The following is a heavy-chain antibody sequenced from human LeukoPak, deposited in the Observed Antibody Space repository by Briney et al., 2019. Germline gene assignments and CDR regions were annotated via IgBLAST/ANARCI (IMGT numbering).Heavy chain of an antibody. Sequence: SSETLSLTCAVSGGSITSGNWWTWVRQSPGKGLEWIGEIHHGGTTNYNPSLKSRVTISVDTSKNQFSLKLSSVTAADTAVYYCARERDYGSGSYYNRGYYYMDVWGKGTTVTISS. CDR1: GGSITSGNW. D-gene: IGHD3-10*01. J-gene: IGHJ6*03. CDR3: ARERDYGSGSYYNRGYYYMDV. CDR2: IHHGGTT. V-gene: IGHV4-4*02.